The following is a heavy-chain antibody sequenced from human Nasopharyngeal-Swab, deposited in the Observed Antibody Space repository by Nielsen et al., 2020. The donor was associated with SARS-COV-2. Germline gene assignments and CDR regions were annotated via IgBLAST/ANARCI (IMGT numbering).Heavy chain of an antibody. Sequence: GESLKISCAASGFTVSSNYMSWVRQAPGKGLEWVAVISYDGSNKYYADSVKGRFTISRDNSKNTLYLQMNSLRAEDTAVYYCARDFSEKGYYYYGMDVWGQGTTVTVSS. V-gene: IGHV3-30*03. CDR2: ISYDGSNK. D-gene: IGHD1-26*01. CDR1: GFTVSSNY. CDR3: ARDFSEKGYYYYGMDV. J-gene: IGHJ6*02.